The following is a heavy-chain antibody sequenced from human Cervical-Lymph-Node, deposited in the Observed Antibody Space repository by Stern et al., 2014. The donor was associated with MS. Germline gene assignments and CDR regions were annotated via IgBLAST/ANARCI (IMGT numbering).Heavy chain of an antibody. D-gene: IGHD2-2*02. CDR2: ISYDGSNK. Sequence: QVQLQESGGGVVQPGRSLRLSCAASGFTFSSSGMHWVRQAPGKGLDWGAVISYDGSNKYYGDSVKGRFTISRDNSKNTVYLQMNSLRAEDTAVYYCANAAALSCRSPSCYKAFEYWGQGILVTVSS. CDR3: ANAAALSCRSPSCYKAFEY. CDR1: GFTFSSSG. J-gene: IGHJ4*02. V-gene: IGHV3-30*18.